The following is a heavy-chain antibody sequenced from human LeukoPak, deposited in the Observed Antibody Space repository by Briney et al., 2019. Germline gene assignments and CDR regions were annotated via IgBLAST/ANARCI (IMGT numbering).Heavy chain of an antibody. CDR2: ISAYNGNT. CDR1: GYTFTSYG. CDR3: ARMKINWNDEGGY. J-gene: IGHJ4*02. V-gene: IGHV1-18*01. D-gene: IGHD1-20*01. Sequence: ASVKVSCKASGYTFTSYGISWVRQAPGQGLEWMGWISAYNGNTNYAQKFQGRVTMTRDTSISTAYMELSRLRSDDTAVYYCARMKINWNDEGGYWGQGTLVTVSS.